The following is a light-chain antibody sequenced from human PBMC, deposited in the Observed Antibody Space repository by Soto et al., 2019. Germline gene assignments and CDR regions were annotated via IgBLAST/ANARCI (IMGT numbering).Light chain of an antibody. CDR1: QSVSSY. CDR2: DAS. V-gene: IGKV3-11*01. Sequence: EIVLPQSPATLSLSPGEIATLSCRASQSVSSYLAWYQQKPGQAPRLLIYDASNRATGIPARFSGSGSGTDFTLTISSLEPEDFAVYYCQSRSNWPLTFXGGTKVDIK. CDR3: QSRSNWPLT. J-gene: IGKJ4*01.